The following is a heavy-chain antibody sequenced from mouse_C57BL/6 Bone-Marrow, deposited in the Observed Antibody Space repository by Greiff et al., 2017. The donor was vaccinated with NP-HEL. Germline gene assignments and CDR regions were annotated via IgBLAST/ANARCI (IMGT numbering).Heavy chain of an antibody. CDR2: IDPNSGGT. J-gene: IGHJ3*01. CDR3: ARSPLYYDYDGSLAY. V-gene: IGHV1-72*01. Sequence: QVQLQQPGAELVKPGASVKLSCKASGYTFTSYWMHWVKQRPGRGLEWIGRIDPNSGGTKYNEKFKSKATLTVDKPSSTAYMQLSSLTSEDSAVYYCARSPLYYDYDGSLAYWGQGTLVTVSA. CDR1: GYTFTSYW. D-gene: IGHD2-4*01.